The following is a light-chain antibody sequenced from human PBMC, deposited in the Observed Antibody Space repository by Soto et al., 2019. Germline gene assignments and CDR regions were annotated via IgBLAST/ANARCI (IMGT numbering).Light chain of an antibody. V-gene: IGKV3-20*01. CDR2: DAS. CDR1: QSVSSD. Sequence: EIVMTQFPATLSVSPGARATLSFRASQSVSSDLAWYQQKPGQAPRLLIYDASNRATGIPARFSGSGSGTDFTLTISRLEPEDFAVYYCQHYGSSPPITFGQGTRLEIK. CDR3: QHYGSSPPIT. J-gene: IGKJ5*01.